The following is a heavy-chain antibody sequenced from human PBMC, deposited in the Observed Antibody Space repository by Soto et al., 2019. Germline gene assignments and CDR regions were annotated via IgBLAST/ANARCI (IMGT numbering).Heavy chain of an antibody. CDR2: IDYSGST. Sequence: PSETLSLTCTVSGGSISSRSYYWGWIRQPPGQGLGWIGSIDYSGSTYYNPSLKSRVTISVDTSKNQFSLRLSSVTAADTAVYYCARQLLWFGELLYGYYGMDVWGQGTTVTVSS. CDR3: ARQLLWFGELLYGYYGMDV. V-gene: IGHV4-39*01. CDR1: GGSISSRSYY. D-gene: IGHD3-10*01. J-gene: IGHJ6*02.